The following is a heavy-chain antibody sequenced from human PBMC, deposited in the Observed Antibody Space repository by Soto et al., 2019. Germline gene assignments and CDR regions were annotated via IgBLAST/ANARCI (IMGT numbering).Heavy chain of an antibody. V-gene: IGHV3-13*01. CDR2: IGTAGDT. CDR1: GFTFSSYD. Sequence: EVQLVESGGGLVQPGGSLRLSCAASGFTFSSYDMHWVRQATGKGLEWVSAIGTAGDTYYPGSVKGRFTISRENAKNSLYLQMNSLRAEDTAVYYCARDYSYYGMDVWGQGTTVTVSS. CDR3: ARDYSYYGMDV. D-gene: IGHD2-21*01. J-gene: IGHJ6*02.